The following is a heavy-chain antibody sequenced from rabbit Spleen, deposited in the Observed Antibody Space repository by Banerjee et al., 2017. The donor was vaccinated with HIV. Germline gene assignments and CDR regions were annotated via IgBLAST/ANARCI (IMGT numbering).Heavy chain of an antibody. CDR2: IDSGSSGFT. CDR3: ARDTGTSFSTYGMDL. V-gene: IGHV1S40*01. D-gene: IGHD8-1*01. J-gene: IGHJ6*01. CDR1: GVSFSISSY. Sequence: QSLEESGGGLVKPGASLTLTCTASGVSFSISSYMCWVRQAPGKGLEWIACIDSGSSGFTYYASWAKGRFTISKTSSPTVTLQMTSLTVADTATYFCARDTGTSFSTYGMDLWGQGTLVTVS.